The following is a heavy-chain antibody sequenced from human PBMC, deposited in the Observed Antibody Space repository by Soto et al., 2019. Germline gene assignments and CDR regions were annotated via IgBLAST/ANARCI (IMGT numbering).Heavy chain of an antibody. V-gene: IGHV1-3*05. CDR3: ARDGSGSYYFDY. J-gene: IGHJ4*02. CDR2: INAGNGNT. Sequence: QVQLVQSGAEEKKPGASVKVSCKASGYTFTSYAMHWVRQAPGQRLEWMGWINAGNGNTKYSQKFQGRVTITRDTSASTAYMELSSLRSEDTAVYYCARDGSGSYYFDYWGQGTLVTVSS. D-gene: IGHD1-26*01. CDR1: GYTFTSYA.